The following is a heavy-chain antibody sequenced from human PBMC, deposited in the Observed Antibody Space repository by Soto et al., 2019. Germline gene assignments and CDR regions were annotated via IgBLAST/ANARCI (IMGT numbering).Heavy chain of an antibody. CDR2: ISYDGSNK. V-gene: IGHV3-30*18. Sequence: GGSLRLSCAASGFTFSSYCMHWVRQAPGKGLEWVAVISYDGSNKYYADSVKGRFTISRDNSKNTLYLQMNSLRAEDTAVYYCAKDRGWLAERYYYGMDVWGQGTTVTVSS. CDR3: AKDRGWLAERYYYGMDV. CDR1: GFTFSSYC. D-gene: IGHD6-19*01. J-gene: IGHJ6*02.